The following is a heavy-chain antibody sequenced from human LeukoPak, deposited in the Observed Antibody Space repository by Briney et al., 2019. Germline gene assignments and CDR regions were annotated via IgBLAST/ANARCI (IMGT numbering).Heavy chain of an antibody. CDR2: ISDYNGNT. CDR3: ARDLYRDSLPVSWFDP. D-gene: IGHD4-11*01. V-gene: IGHV1-18*01. Sequence: ASVKVSCKASGYTFTSYGISSVLQAPGQGLEWMGWISDYNGNTNYAQKLQGRVTMTTDTSTSTAYMELRSLRSDDTAVYYCARDLYRDSLPVSWFDPWGQGTLVTVSS. J-gene: IGHJ5*02. CDR1: GYTFTSYG.